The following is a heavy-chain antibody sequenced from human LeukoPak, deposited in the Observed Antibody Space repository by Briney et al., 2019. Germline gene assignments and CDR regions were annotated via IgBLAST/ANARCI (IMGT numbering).Heavy chain of an antibody. V-gene: IGHV4-59*11. D-gene: IGHD3-16*01. CDR2: IHYSGRP. CDR3: ARFGVDYDMDV. Sequence: SETLSLTCSVSGGSISGHYWTWVRQPPGKGLEWIGQIHYSGRPDYNPSLKSRVTISVDTSKNQLSLKVTSVTGADTAVYYCARFGVDYDMDVWGQGTTVTVSS. CDR1: GGSISGHY. J-gene: IGHJ6*02.